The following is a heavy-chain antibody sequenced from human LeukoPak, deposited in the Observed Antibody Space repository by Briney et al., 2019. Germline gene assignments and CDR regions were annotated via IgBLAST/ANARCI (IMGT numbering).Heavy chain of an antibody. Sequence: ASVKVSCRASGYTFTGYYMHWVRQAPGQGLEWMGWINPNSGGTNYAQKFQGRVTMTRDTSISTAYMELSRLRSDDTAVYYCARDGTAPPRGWFDPWGQGTLVTVSS. J-gene: IGHJ5*02. CDR2: INPNSGGT. V-gene: IGHV1-2*02. CDR1: GYTFTGYY. D-gene: IGHD6-13*01. CDR3: ARDGTAPPRGWFDP.